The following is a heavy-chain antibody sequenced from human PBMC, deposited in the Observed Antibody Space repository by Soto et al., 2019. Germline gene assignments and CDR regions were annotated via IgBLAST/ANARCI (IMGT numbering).Heavy chain of an antibody. CDR3: ANYGPTYYYDSNGAAFDI. D-gene: IGHD3-22*01. V-gene: IGHV3-23*01. CDR1: GFTFSSYA. J-gene: IGHJ3*02. CDR2: ISGSGGST. Sequence: PGGSLRLSCAASGFTFSSYAMSWVRQAPGKGLEWVSAISGSGGSTYYADSVKGRFTISRDNSKNTLYLQMNSLRAEDTAVYYCANYGPTYYYDSNGAAFDIWGQGTMVTVSS.